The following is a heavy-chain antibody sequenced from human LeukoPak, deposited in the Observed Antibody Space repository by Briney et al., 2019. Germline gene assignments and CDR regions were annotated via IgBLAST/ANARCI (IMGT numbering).Heavy chain of an antibody. CDR2: MNPNSGNT. D-gene: IGHD3-10*01. CDR1: GYTFTSYD. J-gene: IGHJ6*01. Sequence: GASVKVSCKASGYTFTSYDINWVRQATGQGLEWMGWMNPNSGNTGYAQKFQGRVTMTRNTSISTAYMELSSLRSEDTAVYYCARVRVTMVRGDIITSSYYYYYGMDGWGQGTTVTVSS. CDR3: ARVRVTMVRGDIITSSYYYYYGMDG. V-gene: IGHV1-8*01.